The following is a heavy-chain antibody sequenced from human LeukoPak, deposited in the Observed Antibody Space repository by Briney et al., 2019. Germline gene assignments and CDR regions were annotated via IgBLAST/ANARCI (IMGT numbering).Heavy chain of an antibody. J-gene: IGHJ6*02. CDR3: ASLHVDTAMATGYYYGMDV. D-gene: IGHD5-18*01. CDR1: GFTFSNYG. V-gene: IGHV3-7*01. CDR2: IKQDGSDM. Sequence: GGSLRLSCAASGFTFSNYGMSWVRQAPGKGLEWVANIKQDGSDMFYVDSVKGRFTISRDNAKNSLYLQMNSLRAEDTAVYYCASLHVDTAMATGYYYGMDVWGQGTTVTVSS.